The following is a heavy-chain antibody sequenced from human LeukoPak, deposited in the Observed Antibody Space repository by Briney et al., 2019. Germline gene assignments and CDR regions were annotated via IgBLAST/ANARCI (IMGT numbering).Heavy chain of an antibody. D-gene: IGHD6-19*01. CDR3: ARGEQWLKLGAFDI. V-gene: IGHV1-2*02. Sequence: ASVKVSCKASGYTFTGYYMHWVRQAPGQGLEWMGWINPNSGGTNYAQKFQGRVTMTRDTSISTAYMELSRLRSDDTAAYYCARGEQWLKLGAFDIWGQGTMVTVSS. J-gene: IGHJ3*02. CDR2: INPNSGGT. CDR1: GYTFTGYY.